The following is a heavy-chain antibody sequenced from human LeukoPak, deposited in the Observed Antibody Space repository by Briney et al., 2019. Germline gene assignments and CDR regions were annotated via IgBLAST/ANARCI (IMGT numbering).Heavy chain of an antibody. D-gene: IGHD3-10*01. Sequence: SETLSLTCTVYGGSFSGYFWSWIRQPPGKGLEWIGEVNRSGSTNYNVSLKSRVSMSVDTSKNQFSLKLTSVTAADTAVYYCARSEGYYGSGSYYNVGYWGQGTLVTVSS. CDR2: VNRSGST. J-gene: IGHJ4*02. CDR1: GGSFSGYF. V-gene: IGHV4-34*01. CDR3: ARSEGYYGSGSYYNVGY.